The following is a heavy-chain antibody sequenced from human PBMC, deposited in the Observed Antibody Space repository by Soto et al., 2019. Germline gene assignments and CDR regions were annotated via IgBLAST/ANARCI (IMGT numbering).Heavy chain of an antibody. CDR2: ISSNGGST. J-gene: IGHJ3*02. V-gene: IGHV3-64*01. CDR1: GFTFSSYA. Sequence: PGGSLRLSCAASGFTFSSYAMHWVRQAPGKGLEYVSAISSNGGSTYYANSVKGRFTISRDNSKNTLYLQMGSLRAEDMAVYYWARDRYCSGGSCGGDAFDIWGQGTMVTVSS. D-gene: IGHD2-15*01. CDR3: ARDRYCSGGSCGGDAFDI.